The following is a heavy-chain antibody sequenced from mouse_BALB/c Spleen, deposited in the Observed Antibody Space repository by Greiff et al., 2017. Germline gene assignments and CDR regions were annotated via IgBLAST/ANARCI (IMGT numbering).Heavy chain of an antibody. CDR2: IDPANGNT. CDR1: GFNIKDTY. V-gene: IGHV14-3*02. CDR3: ARSLLLRYAMDY. J-gene: IGHJ4*01. Sequence: VQLQQSGAELVKPGASVKLSCTASGFNIKDTYMHWVKQRPEQGLEWIGRIDPANGNTKYDPKFQGKATITADTSSNTAYLQLSSLTSEDTAVYYCARSLLLRYAMDYWGQGTSVTVSS. D-gene: IGHD1-1*01.